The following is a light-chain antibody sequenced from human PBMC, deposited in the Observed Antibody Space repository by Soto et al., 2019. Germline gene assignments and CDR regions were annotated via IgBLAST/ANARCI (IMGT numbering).Light chain of an antibody. CDR2: SXS. J-gene: IGKJ5*01. CDR1: QSVLVSNGYNY. CDR3: MQALQAPST. Sequence: DVVMTQSPLSLPVTIGQPASVPXRSSQSVLVSNGYNYLSWXLKKPGXSPHXXXYSXSNRASGGPDRFSGSGSATDFTLSISTVEAGDVWVYYCMQALQAPSTFGQGTRLEI. V-gene: IGKV2-28*01.